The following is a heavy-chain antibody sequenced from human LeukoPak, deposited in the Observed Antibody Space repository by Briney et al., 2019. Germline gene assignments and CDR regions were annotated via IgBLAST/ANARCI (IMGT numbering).Heavy chain of an antibody. J-gene: IGHJ3*02. Sequence: SGTLSLTCAVSGGSISSSNWWSWVRQPPGKGLEWIGEIYHSGSTNYNPSLKSRVTISVDKSKNQFSLKLSSVTAADTAVYYCARVITMVRGVIPSPDAFDIWGQGTMVTVSS. D-gene: IGHD3-10*01. CDR3: ARVITMVRGVIPSPDAFDI. CDR1: GGSISSSNW. CDR2: IYHSGST. V-gene: IGHV4-4*02.